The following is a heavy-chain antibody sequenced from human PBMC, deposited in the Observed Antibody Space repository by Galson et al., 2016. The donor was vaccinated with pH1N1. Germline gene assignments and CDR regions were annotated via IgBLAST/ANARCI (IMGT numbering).Heavy chain of an antibody. CDR2: IYYSGST. Sequence: SETLSLTCTVSGGSISSTDYYWNWIRQPPGKGLEWIGYIYYSGSTNYNPSLRSRVTISVDTSKNQFSLKLSSVTAADTAVYYCARDREYNYGYYDHAFDIWGQGTMVTVSS. CDR1: GGSISSTDYY. CDR3: ARDREYNYGYYDHAFDI. V-gene: IGHV4-61*08. D-gene: IGHD5-18*01. J-gene: IGHJ3*02.